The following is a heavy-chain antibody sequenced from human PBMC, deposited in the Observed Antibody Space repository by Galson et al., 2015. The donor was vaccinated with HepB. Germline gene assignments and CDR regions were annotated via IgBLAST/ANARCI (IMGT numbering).Heavy chain of an antibody. D-gene: IGHD5-12*01. CDR3: ASPRGRNDY. CDR2: IYSDGST. CDR1: EFTVSSNY. J-gene: IGHJ4*02. V-gene: IGHV3-66*01. Sequence: SLRLSCAASEFTVSSNYMNWVRQAPGKGLEWVSGIYSDGSTYYADSVKGRFTISRDNSKNTLYLHLNSLRAEDTALYYCASPRGRNDYWGQGTLVTVSS.